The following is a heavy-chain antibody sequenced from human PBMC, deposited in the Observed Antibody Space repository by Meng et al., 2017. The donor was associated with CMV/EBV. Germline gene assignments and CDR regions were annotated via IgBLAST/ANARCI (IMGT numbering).Heavy chain of an antibody. D-gene: IGHD2-2*01. CDR2: IYSGGST. J-gene: IGHJ5*02. CDR1: GFTVSSNY. V-gene: IGHV3-53*01. CDR3: ATAYCSSTSCYP. Sequence: GGSLRLSCAASGFTVSSNYMSWVRQAPGKGLEWVSVIYSGGSTYYADSVKGRFTISRDNSKHTLYLQMNSLRAEDTAVYYCATAYCSSTSCYPWGQGTLVTVSS.